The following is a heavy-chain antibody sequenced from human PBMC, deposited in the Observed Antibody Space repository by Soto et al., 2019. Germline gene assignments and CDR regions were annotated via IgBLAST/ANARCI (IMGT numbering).Heavy chain of an antibody. Sequence: EVQMVESGGGLVHPGGSLSLSCKASGFSFSTYSMNWVRQAPGKGLEWVAHISSSSSTIYYRDSVKGRFTTSRDNAENSLYLHMTGLRAEDTAVYFCTAEFRRWGQGTLVTVSS. CDR3: TAEFRR. V-gene: IGHV3-48*01. CDR2: ISSSSSTI. J-gene: IGHJ4*02. CDR1: GFSFSTYS.